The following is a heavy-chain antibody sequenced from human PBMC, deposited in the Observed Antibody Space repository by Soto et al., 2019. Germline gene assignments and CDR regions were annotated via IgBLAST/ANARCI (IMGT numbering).Heavy chain of an antibody. J-gene: IGHJ4*02. Sequence: EVQLLESGGGLVQPGGSLRLSCAASGFTFSSYAMSWVRQAPGKGLEWVSAISGSGGSTYYADSVKGRFTISRDNSKNTLYLQMNSLRAEDTAVYYCAKDPRVIASSGPLFDYWGQGTLLTVSS. CDR2: ISGSGGST. D-gene: IGHD6-13*01. CDR1: GFTFSSYA. V-gene: IGHV3-23*01. CDR3: AKDPRVIASSGPLFDY.